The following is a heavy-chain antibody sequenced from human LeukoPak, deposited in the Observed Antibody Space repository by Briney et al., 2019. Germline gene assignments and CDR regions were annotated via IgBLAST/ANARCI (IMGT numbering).Heavy chain of an antibody. J-gene: IGHJ4*02. Sequence: GGSLRLSCAASGFTFDTYWMSWVRQAPGKGLEWVANIKQDGSEKDYVDSVKGRFTISRDNAKNTLYLQMNSLRAEDTAVYYCARDRYYVPDYWGQGTLVTVSS. CDR3: ARDRYYVPDY. D-gene: IGHD3-10*02. CDR1: GFTFDTYW. CDR2: IKQDGSEK. V-gene: IGHV3-7*01.